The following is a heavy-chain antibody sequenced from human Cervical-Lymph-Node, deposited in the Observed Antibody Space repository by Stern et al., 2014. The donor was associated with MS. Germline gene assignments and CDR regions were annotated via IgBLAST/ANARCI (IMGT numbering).Heavy chain of an antibody. D-gene: IGHD1-14*01. J-gene: IGHJ3*02. CDR3: ASPSYRDAFDI. V-gene: IGHV1-46*01. CDR1: GYTFTRYY. Sequence: VQLVESGAEVKKPGASVKVSCKASGYTFTRYYMYWVRHAPGQELEWMGIINPSGGSTSYAQKFQGRVTMTRDTSTSTVYMELSSLRSEDTAVYYCASPSYRDAFDIWGQGTMVTVSS. CDR2: INPSGGST.